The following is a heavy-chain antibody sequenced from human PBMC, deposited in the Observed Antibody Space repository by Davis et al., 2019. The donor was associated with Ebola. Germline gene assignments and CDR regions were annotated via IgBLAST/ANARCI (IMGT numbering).Heavy chain of an antibody. CDR1: GGSISGYY. CDR2: IYYSGST. V-gene: IGHV4-59*08. CDR3: AREMTTVVFDAFDI. J-gene: IGHJ3*02. Sequence: MPSETLSLTCTVSGGSISGYYWSWIRQPPGKGLEWIGYIYYSGSTNYNSSLKSRVTISVDTSKNQFSLKLSSVTAADTAVYYCAREMTTVVFDAFDIWGQGTMVTVSS. D-gene: IGHD4-23*01.